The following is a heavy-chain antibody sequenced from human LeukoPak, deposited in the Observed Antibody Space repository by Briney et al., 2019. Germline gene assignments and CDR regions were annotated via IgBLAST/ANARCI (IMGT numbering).Heavy chain of an antibody. D-gene: IGHD5-12*01. J-gene: IGHJ6*02. CDR2: IIPIFGTA. CDR1: GGTFSSYA. CDR3: ARGRNSGYDTVYYYYGMDV. Sequence: SVKVSCKASGGTFSSYAISWVRQAPGQGLEWMGGIIPIFGTANYAQKFQGRVTITADESTSTAYMELSSLRSEDTAVYYCARGRNSGYDTVYYYYGMDVWGQGTTVTVSS. V-gene: IGHV1-69*13.